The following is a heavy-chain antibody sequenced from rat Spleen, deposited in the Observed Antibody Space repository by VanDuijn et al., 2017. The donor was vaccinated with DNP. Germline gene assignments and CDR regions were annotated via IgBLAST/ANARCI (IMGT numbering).Heavy chain of an antibody. Sequence: EVQLVESGGGSVQPGSPLKLSCAASGITFSNHFMAWVRQSLKKGLEWVAVIIYDGSNTHYRDSVKGRFTISRENAKNTLHLQMDSLRSADTATYYCATVHYYDGTRFAYWGQGTLVTVSS. CDR1: GITFSNHF. CDR2: IIYDGSNT. V-gene: IGHV5S10*01. J-gene: IGHJ3*01. D-gene: IGHD1-12*02. CDR3: ATVHYYDGTRFAY.